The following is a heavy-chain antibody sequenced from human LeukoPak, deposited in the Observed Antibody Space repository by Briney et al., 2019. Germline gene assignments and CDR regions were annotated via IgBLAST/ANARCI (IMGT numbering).Heavy chain of an antibody. CDR2: ISSSSSYI. CDR1: GFTFSSYS. D-gene: IGHD5-18*01. J-gene: IGHJ4*02. V-gene: IGHV3-21*01. Sequence: GGSLRLSCAASGFTFSSYSMNWVRQAPGKGLEWVSSISSSSSYIYYADSVKGRFTISKDNAKNSLYLQMNSLRAEDTAVYYCAPDVDTAMRYWGQGTLVTVSS. CDR3: APDVDTAMRY.